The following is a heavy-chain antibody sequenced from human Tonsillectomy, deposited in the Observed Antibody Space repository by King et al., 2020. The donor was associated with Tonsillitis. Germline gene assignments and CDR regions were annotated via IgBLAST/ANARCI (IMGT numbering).Heavy chain of an antibody. CDR1: GGSISSYY. CDR3: ARDGGDILTGPGAVHFDY. CDR2: IYYSGST. Sequence: QLQESGPGLVKPSETLSLTCTVSGGSISSYYWSWIRQPPGKGLEWIGYIYYSGSTNYNPSLKSRVTISVDTSKIQFSLKLSSVTAADTAVYYCARDGGDILTGPGAVHFDYWGQGTLVTVSS. J-gene: IGHJ4*02. D-gene: IGHD3-9*01. V-gene: IGHV4-59*01.